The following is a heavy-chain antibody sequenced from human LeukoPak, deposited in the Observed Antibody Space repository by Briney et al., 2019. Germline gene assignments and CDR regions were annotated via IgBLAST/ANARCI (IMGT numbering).Heavy chain of an antibody. CDR3: ACQLNEAAGAGDFDY. CDR1: GYTFTSYG. J-gene: IGHJ4*02. CDR2: ISAYDGNT. Sequence: GASVKVSCKASGYTFTSYGISWVRQAPGQGLEWMGWISAYDGNTNYAQNLQGRVTMTTDTSTSTAYMELRSLRSDDTAVYYCACQLNEAAGAGDFDYWGQGTLVTVSS. D-gene: IGHD6-13*01. V-gene: IGHV1-18*01.